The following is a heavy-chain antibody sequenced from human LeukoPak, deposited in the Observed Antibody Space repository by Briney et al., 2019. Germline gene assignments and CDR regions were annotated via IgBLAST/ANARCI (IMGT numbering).Heavy chain of an antibody. CDR3: ASYISNGYPY. J-gene: IGHJ4*02. CDR2: IYYSGST. V-gene: IGHV4-59*01. D-gene: IGHD5-24*01. CDR1: GVSISSYY. Sequence: SETLSLTCTVSGVSISSYYWSWIRQPPGKGLEWIGYIYYSGSTNYNPSLKSRVTISVDTSKNQFSLKLSSVTAADTAVYYCASYISNGYPYRGQGTLVTVSS.